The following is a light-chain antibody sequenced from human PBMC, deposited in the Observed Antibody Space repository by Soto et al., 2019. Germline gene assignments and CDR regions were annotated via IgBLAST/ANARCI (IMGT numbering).Light chain of an antibody. Sequence: HTVVTPEPSLTVSPGGTVTLTCGSSTGAVTSDFHPNWFQQKPGQAPRALISSTRNKHSWTPARFSGSLLGGKAALTVSGVQPEDEAEYYCLLYHSGPYVFGTGTQLTVL. J-gene: IGLJ1*01. CDR1: TGAVTSDFH. V-gene: IGLV7-43*01. CDR3: LLYHSGPYV. CDR2: STR.